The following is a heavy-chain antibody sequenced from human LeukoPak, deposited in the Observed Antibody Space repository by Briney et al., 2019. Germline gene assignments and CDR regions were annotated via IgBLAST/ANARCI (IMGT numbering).Heavy chain of an antibody. V-gene: IGHV4-34*01. CDR2: INHSGIT. D-gene: IGHD1-26*01. Sequence: SETLSLTCAVYGGSFSGYYWSWIRQPPGKGLEWIGEINHSGITNYNPSLKSRVTISADTSKNQFSLKLSSVTAADTAVYYCARRPGVGANVFPFDIWGEGRMVTASS. CDR1: GGSFSGYY. J-gene: IGHJ3*02. CDR3: ARRPGVGANVFPFDI.